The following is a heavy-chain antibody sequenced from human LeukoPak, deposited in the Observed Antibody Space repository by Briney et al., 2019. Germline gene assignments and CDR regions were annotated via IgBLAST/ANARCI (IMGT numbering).Heavy chain of an antibody. Sequence: GGSLRLSCAASGFTFSSNSMNWVRQAPGKGLEWVSYISTGSSTTYYADSVKGRFTISRDNVENSLYLQMNSLRDEDTAVYYCARVAAGYSVNYFDYWGQGTLVTVSS. D-gene: IGHD4-23*01. V-gene: IGHV3-48*02. CDR1: GFTFSSNS. CDR3: ARVAAGYSVNYFDY. J-gene: IGHJ4*02. CDR2: ISTGSSTT.